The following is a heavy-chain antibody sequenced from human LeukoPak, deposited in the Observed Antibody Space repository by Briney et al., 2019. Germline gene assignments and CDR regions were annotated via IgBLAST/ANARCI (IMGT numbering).Heavy chain of an antibody. V-gene: IGHV3-7*01. CDR3: AKFGAAKYYDYGMDV. CDR1: GFTFSSYL. Sequence: GGSLRLSCAASGFTFSSYLMSWVRQAPGKGLEWVANMKQDGSEKYYVDSVKGRFTISRDNAKNSLYLQMNSLRAEDTAVYYCAKFGAAKYYDYGMDVWGQGTTVTVSS. D-gene: IGHD3-10*01. CDR2: MKQDGSEK. J-gene: IGHJ6*02.